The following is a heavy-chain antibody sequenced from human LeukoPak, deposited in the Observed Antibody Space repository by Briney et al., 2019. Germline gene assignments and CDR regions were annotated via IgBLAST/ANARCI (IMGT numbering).Heavy chain of an antibody. CDR3: ARAPLEIVGIDY. D-gene: IGHD1-26*01. J-gene: IGHJ4*02. CDR1: GFTFGSFG. Sequence: GGSLRLSCAASGFTFGSFGMNWVRQAPGRGLEWVSYISSSGDAIYYAESVKGRFTISRDNARNSLYLQMDSLRVEDTAVYYCARAPLEIVGIDYWGQGTLVTVSS. CDR2: ISSSGDAI. V-gene: IGHV3-48*01.